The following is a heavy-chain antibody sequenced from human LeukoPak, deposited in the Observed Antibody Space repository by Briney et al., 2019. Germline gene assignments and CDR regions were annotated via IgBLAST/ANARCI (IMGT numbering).Heavy chain of an antibody. CDR1: GGSIRSDDSY. J-gene: IGHJ4*02. V-gene: IGHV4-39*01. CDR3: ARGLIYDFWSGYSFDQ. D-gene: IGHD3-3*01. CDR2: MYYDGSA. Sequence: SETLSLTCTVSGGSIRSDDSYWGWIHQPPGKGLEWIGNMYYDGSASYNPSLKSRVTIFADTSKNQFSLKVTSVTAADTAVYYCARGLIYDFWSGYSFDQWGQGTLVTVSS.